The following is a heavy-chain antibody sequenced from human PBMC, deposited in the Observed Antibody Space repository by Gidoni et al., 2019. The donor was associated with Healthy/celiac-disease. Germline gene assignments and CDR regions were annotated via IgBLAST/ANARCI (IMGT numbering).Heavy chain of an antibody. V-gene: IGHV5-51*03. CDR2: IYPGDSDT. CDR3: ARLEQWLVPGGY. D-gene: IGHD6-19*01. CDR1: GYSCFSYW. J-gene: IGHJ4*02. Sequence: EVQLVQSGAEVIKPGESLMMSCKGSGYSCFSYWIGWVLQMPGKVLERMWIIYPGDSDTGYSPSLQDQVTISADKSISTAYLQWSSLKASDTAMYYCARLEQWLVPGGYWGQGTLVTVSS.